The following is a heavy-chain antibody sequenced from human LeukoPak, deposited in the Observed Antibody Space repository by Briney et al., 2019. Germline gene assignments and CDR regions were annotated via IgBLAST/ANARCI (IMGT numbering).Heavy chain of an antibody. V-gene: IGHV3-9*01. Sequence: GGSLRLSCAASGFTFDDYAMHWVRQAPGKGLEWVSGISWNSGGIGYADSVKGRFTISRDNAKNSLYLQMDSLRADGTALYYCAKAYCSGGSCYTADAFDIWGQGTMVTVSS. D-gene: IGHD2-15*01. J-gene: IGHJ3*02. CDR3: AKAYCSGGSCYTADAFDI. CDR2: ISWNSGGI. CDR1: GFTFDDYA.